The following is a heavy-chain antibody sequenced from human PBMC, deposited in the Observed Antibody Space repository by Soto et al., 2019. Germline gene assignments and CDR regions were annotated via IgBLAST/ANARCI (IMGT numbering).Heavy chain of an antibody. J-gene: IGHJ3*02. CDR3: ARTIVVVIADAFDI. CDR1: GGTFSSYA. V-gene: IGHV1-69*13. CDR2: IIPIFGTA. D-gene: IGHD2-21*01. Sequence: SVKVSCKASGGTFSSYAISWVRQAPGQGLEWMGGIIPIFGTANYAQKFQGRVTITADESTSTAYMELSSLRSEDTAVYYCARTIVVVIADAFDIGGKGKMVTV.